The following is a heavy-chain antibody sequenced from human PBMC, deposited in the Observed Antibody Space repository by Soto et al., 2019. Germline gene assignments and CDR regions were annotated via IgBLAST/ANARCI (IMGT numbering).Heavy chain of an antibody. J-gene: IGHJ4*02. D-gene: IGHD2-15*01. V-gene: IGHV1-18*04. CDR1: GYAFTSYG. CDR2: INTYNSDT. Sequence: QVHLVQSGAEVKKPGASVKVSCKASGYAFTSYGMSWVRQAPGQGLEWMGWINTYNSDTNSAPRLQGRITMTTDTSTSTAYMELRSLTSDDTAAYYCVRDERDSCRGGNCFDFDYWGQGTLVSVSS. CDR3: VRDERDSCRGGNCFDFDY.